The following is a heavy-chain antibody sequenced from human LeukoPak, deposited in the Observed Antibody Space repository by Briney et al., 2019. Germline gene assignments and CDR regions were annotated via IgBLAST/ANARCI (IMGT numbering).Heavy chain of an antibody. CDR2: IKEDGSIK. CDR1: EFTFSNYW. V-gene: IGHV3-7*01. D-gene: IGHD3-3*02. CDR3: AKGGFSPFDY. Sequence: GGSLRLSCAASEFTFSNYWMSWVRQAPGKGPEWVASIKEDGSIKYYVDSVKGRFTISRDNAKNSLYLQMSSLRAEDTAVYYCAKGGFSPFDYWGQGTLVTVSS. J-gene: IGHJ4*02.